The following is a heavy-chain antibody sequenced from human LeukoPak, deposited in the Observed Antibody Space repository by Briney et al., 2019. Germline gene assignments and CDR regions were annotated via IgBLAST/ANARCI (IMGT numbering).Heavy chain of an antibody. D-gene: IGHD1-1*01. J-gene: IGHJ4*02. CDR3: ARDHNYAFDN. CDR1: AFTFSSYG. V-gene: IGHV3-48*01. CDR2: IGIDSGNT. Sequence: GGSLRLSCAASAFTFSSYGMHWVRQVPGKGLEWIAYIGIDSGNTKYADSVRGRFTISADKTKNSLYLQMNSLRVDDTAVYYCARDHNYAFDNWGQGTLVSVAS.